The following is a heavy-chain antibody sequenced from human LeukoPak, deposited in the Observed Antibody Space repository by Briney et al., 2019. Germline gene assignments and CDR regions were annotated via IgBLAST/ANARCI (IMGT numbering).Heavy chain of an antibody. J-gene: IGHJ6*02. CDR3: ARGHDDFWSGYSTYGMDV. V-gene: IGHV1-2*02. Sequence: ASVKVSCKASGYTFTGYYMHWVRQAPGQGLEWMGWINPNSGGTNYAQKFQGRVTMTRDTSISTAYMELSRLRSDDTAVYYCARGHDDFWSGYSTYGMDVWGQGPTVTVSS. CDR1: GYTFTGYY. D-gene: IGHD3-3*01. CDR2: INPNSGGT.